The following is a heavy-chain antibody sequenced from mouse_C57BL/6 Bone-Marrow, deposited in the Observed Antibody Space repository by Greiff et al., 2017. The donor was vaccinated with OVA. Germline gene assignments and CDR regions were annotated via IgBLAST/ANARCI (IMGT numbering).Heavy chain of an antibody. V-gene: IGHV5-16*01. CDR1: GFTFSDYY. D-gene: IGHD1-1*01. J-gene: IGHJ4*01. Sequence: EVHLVESEGGLVQPGSSMKLSCTASGFTFSDYYMAWVRQVPEKGLEWVANINYDGSSTYYLDSLKSRFIISRDNAKNILYLQMSSLKSEDTATYYCARERYYGSSPLAMDYWGQGTSVTVSS. CDR3: ARERYYGSSPLAMDY. CDR2: INYDGSST.